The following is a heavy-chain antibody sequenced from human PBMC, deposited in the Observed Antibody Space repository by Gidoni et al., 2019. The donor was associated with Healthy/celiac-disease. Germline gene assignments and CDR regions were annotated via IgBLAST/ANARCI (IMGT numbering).Heavy chain of an antibody. J-gene: IGHJ3*02. CDR1: GFTFSSYS. CDR3: AMVGLSDI. V-gene: IGHV3-21*01. CDR2: ISSSSSYI. Sequence: EVQLVESGGGLVKPGGSLRLSCAASGFTFSSYSMNWVRQAPGKGLELVSSISSSSSYIYYADSVKGRFTISRDNAKNSLYLQMNSLRTEDTAVYYCAMVGLSDIWGQGTMVTVSS. D-gene: IGHD2-15*01.